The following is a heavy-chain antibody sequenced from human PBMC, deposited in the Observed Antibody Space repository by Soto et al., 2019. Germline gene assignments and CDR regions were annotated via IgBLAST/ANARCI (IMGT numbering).Heavy chain of an antibody. CDR1: GGSISNSNW. CDR2: IFHSGST. J-gene: IGHJ4*02. D-gene: IGHD1-26*01. CDR3: AHRPIVGAAI. Sequence: SETLSLTCAVFGGSISNSNWWTWVRQPPGKGLDWIGEIFHSGSTNYNSSLMGRVTISVDKANNQFSLKLSSVTAADTAVYYCAHRPIVGAAIWGQGALVTVSS. V-gene: IGHV4-4*02.